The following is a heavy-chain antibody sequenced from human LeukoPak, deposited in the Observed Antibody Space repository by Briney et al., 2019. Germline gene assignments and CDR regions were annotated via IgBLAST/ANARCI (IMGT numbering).Heavy chain of an antibody. CDR3: AKDYYYDSSGFDY. Sequence: GGSLRLSXAASGFTFSSYAMSWVRQSPGKGLEWLSAISGSGGSTYYADSVKGRFTISRDNSKNTLYLQMNSLRAEDTAVYYCAKDYYYDSSGFDYWGQGTLVTVSS. D-gene: IGHD3-22*01. V-gene: IGHV3-23*01. CDR1: GFTFSSYA. CDR2: ISGSGGST. J-gene: IGHJ4*02.